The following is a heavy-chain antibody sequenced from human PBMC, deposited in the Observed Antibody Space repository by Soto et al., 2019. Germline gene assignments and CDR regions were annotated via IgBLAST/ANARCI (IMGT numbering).Heavy chain of an antibody. CDR1: GGSFSGYY. J-gene: IGHJ5*02. Sequence: QVQLQQWGAGLLKPSETLSLTCAVYGGSFSGYYWSWIRQPPGKGLEWIGEINHSGSTNYNPSLKSRVTISVDTSKNQFSLKLSSVTAADTAVYYCARRYVDWLLSGRSWFDPWGQGTLVTVSS. CDR2: INHSGST. D-gene: IGHD3-9*01. CDR3: ARRYVDWLLSGRSWFDP. V-gene: IGHV4-34*01.